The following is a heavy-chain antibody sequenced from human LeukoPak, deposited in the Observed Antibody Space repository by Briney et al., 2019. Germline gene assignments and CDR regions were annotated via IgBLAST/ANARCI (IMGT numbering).Heavy chain of an antibody. CDR3: ARDGSHYGDSDY. D-gene: IGHD4-17*01. Sequence: ASVKVSCKASGYTFTSYGISWVRQAPGQGLEWMGWISAYNGNTNYAQKLQGRVTMTTDTSTSTAYMELRNLRSEDTAMYYCARDGSHYGDSDYWGQGTLVTVSS. J-gene: IGHJ4*02. V-gene: IGHV1-18*01. CDR1: GYTFTSYG. CDR2: ISAYNGNT.